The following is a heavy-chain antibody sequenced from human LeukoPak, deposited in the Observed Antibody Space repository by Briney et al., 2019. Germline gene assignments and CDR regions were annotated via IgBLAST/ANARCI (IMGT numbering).Heavy chain of an antibody. J-gene: IGHJ4*02. CDR2: IYHSGST. V-gene: IGHV4-4*02. CDR3: ARVSSGATTVDY. Sequence: PSETLSLTCAVSGGSISSSNWWSWVRQPPGKGLEWIGEIYHSGSTNYNPSLKSRVTISVDKSRNQFSLKLSSVTAADTAVYYCARVSSGATTVDYWGQGTLVTVSS. CDR1: GGSISSSNW. D-gene: IGHD1-26*01.